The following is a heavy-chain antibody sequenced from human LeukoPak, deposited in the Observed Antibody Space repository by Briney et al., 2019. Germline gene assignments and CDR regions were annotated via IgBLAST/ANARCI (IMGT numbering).Heavy chain of an antibody. J-gene: IGHJ3*02. CDR2: IYSGGST. Sequence: GGSLRLSCAASGFTVSSNYMSWVRQAPGKGLEWVSVIYSGGSTYYADSVKGRFTISRDNSKNTLFLQMNSLRPEDMAVYYCARERITMISEAFDIWGQGTMVTVSS. CDR1: GFTVSSNY. D-gene: IGHD3-22*01. V-gene: IGHV3-66*01. CDR3: ARERITMISEAFDI.